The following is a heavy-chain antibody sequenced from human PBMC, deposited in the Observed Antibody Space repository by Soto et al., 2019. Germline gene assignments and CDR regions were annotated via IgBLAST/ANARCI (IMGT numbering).Heavy chain of an antibody. CDR2: ISGSGGST. Sequence: PGGSLRLSCAASGFTFSSYAMSWVRQAPGKGLEWVSAISGSGGSTYYADSVKGRFTISRDNSKNTLYLQMNSLRAEDTAVYYCAKVTGSSGWFDYFDYWGQGTLVTVSS. D-gene: IGHD6-19*01. CDR3: AKVTGSSGWFDYFDY. J-gene: IGHJ4*02. V-gene: IGHV3-23*01. CDR1: GFTFSSYA.